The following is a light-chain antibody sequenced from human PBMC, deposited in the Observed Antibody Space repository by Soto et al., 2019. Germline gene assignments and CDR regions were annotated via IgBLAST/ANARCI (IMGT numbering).Light chain of an antibody. CDR1: SGDVGGYNY. CDR2: EVS. V-gene: IGLV2-14*01. Sequence: QSALTQPASMSGSPGQSITISCTGTSGDVGGYNYVSWYQQHPDKAPKLMIYEVSNRPSGVSNRFSGSKSGNTASLIISGLQAEDEADYYCSSYTSSSPVVFGGGTKLTVL. CDR3: SSYTSSSPVV. J-gene: IGLJ2*01.